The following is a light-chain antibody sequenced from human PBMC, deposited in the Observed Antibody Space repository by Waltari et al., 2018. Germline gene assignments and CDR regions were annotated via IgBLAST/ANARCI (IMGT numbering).Light chain of an antibody. Sequence: NFMLTQPHSVSESPGKTVAISCTRCSGSIASNYVQWYQQRPGSAPTTVIYEDTQRPSGVPDRFSGSIDSSTNSASLTISGLKTEDEADYYCQSYDSNNPVVFGGGTKLTVL. CDR2: EDT. V-gene: IGLV6-57*04. CDR3: QSYDSNNPVV. J-gene: IGLJ2*01. CDR1: SGSIASNY.